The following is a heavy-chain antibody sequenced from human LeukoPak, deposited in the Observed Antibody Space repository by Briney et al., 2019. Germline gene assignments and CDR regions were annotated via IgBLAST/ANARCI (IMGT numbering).Heavy chain of an antibody. CDR1: GGSISRYY. J-gene: IGHJ3*02. Sequence: SETLSLTCTVSGGSISRYYWSWIRQPPGKGLEWIGYIYYSGSTNYNPSLKSRVTISVDTSKNHFSLTLSSLTTADTAVYYCARDYGGNSDDAFDIWGQGTMVSVRS. CDR3: ARDYGGNSDDAFDI. V-gene: IGHV4-59*01. D-gene: IGHD4-17*01. CDR2: IYYSGST.